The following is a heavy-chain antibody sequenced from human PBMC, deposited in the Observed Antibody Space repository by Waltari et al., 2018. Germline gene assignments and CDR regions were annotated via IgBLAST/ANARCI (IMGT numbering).Heavy chain of an antibody. J-gene: IGHJ4*02. CDR2: IYHSGIT. V-gene: IGHV4-38-2*01. CDR3: ASEKDTYYYDSSGYYAFDY. Sequence: QVQLQESGPGLVKPSETLSLTCAVSGYSISSGYYWGWIRQPPGKGLEWIGRIYHSGITYYKPSLKSRATKAVDTTKNQFSLKLGSGTAADTAVYYCASEKDTYYYDSSGYYAFDYWGQGTLVTVSS. D-gene: IGHD3-22*01. CDR1: GYSISSGYY.